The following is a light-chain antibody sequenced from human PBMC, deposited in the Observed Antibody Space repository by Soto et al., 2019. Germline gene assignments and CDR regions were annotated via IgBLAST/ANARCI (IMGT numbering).Light chain of an antibody. V-gene: IGKV1-33*01. Sequence: DIQMTQSPSSLSASVGDRVTITCQASQDISNYLNWYQQKPGKAPKLLIYDASNLETGVPSRFSGSGSGTDFTFTISSLQPEDIATYYCQQYDNLFGQGTKVDIK. CDR1: QDISNY. CDR2: DAS. CDR3: QQYDNL. J-gene: IGKJ2*01.